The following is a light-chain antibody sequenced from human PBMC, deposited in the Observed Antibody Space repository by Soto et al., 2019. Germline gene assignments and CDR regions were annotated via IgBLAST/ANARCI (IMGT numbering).Light chain of an antibody. CDR3: QQCNRYPIT. CDR2: DAS. J-gene: IGKJ5*01. V-gene: IGKV1-5*01. Sequence: DILMTQSPSTLSASVGDRVTITCRASQSISSWVALYQQKPGKGPKLLIYDASSLESGVPSRFSGSGSGTEFTLTISSLQPDDSATYYCQQCNRYPITFGQGTRLE. CDR1: QSISSW.